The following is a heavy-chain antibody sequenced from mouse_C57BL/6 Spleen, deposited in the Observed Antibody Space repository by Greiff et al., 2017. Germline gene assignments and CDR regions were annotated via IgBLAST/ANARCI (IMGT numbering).Heavy chain of an antibody. CDR1: GFSLTSYA. V-gene: IGHV2-9-1*01. J-gene: IGHJ3*01. Sequence: QVQLKESGPGLVAPSQSLSITCTVSGFSLTSYAISWVRQPPGKGLEWLGVIWTGGGTTYNSALKSRLSISKDNSNSHVFLKMNSLQTDDTARDYCAREGTTNTYWGQGTLVTVSA. CDR2: IWTGGGT. D-gene: IGHD1-1*01. CDR3: AREGTTNTY.